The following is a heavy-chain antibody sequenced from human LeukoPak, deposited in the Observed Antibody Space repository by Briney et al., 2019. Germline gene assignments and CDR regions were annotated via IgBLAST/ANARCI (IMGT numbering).Heavy chain of an antibody. V-gene: IGHV6-1*01. CDR3: AKGLRLENWFDP. J-gene: IGHJ5*02. CDR2: TYYSPKECSS. CDR1: GDSFSSTAVA. D-gene: IGHD5-12*01. Sequence: SQTLSLTCAISGDSFSSTAVAWNWIRQSPSRGLEWLGRTYYSPKECSSEYAPSVTIRISINPNTSKNLFSLQLNSVTPDDTDVYYCAKGLRLENWFDPWGQGTLVTVSS.